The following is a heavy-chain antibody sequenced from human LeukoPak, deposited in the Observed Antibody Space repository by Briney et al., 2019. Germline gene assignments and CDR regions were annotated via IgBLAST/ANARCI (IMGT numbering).Heavy chain of an antibody. CDR2: MKPNSGGI. J-gene: IGHJ4*02. CDR1: GYTLTDYH. D-gene: IGHD6-19*01. CDR3: ARDPVDGCSHYDY. Sequence: VASVKVSCKASGYTLTDYHMIWVRQAPGQGLEWMAWMKPNSGGINYAQEFQGRVTVTRDTSISTAYMELSSLRSDDTAIYYCARDPVDGCSHYDYWGQGTLVTVSS. V-gene: IGHV1-2*02.